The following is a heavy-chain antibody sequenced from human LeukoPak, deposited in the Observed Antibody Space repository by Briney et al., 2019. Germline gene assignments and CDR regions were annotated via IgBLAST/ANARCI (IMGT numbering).Heavy chain of an antibody. Sequence: SETLSLTCTVSGGSINSYYWSWIRQPPGKGLEWIGYIYYSGSTNYNPSLKSRGTISVDTSQNQFSLRLSSLTAADTAVYYCARILARQFTSFSDSSPYTYYYMDVWGKGTTVTVSS. V-gene: IGHV4-59*12. CDR3: ARILARQFTSFSDSSPYTYYYMDV. J-gene: IGHJ6*03. CDR1: GGSINSYY. D-gene: IGHD2/OR15-2a*01. CDR2: IYYSGST.